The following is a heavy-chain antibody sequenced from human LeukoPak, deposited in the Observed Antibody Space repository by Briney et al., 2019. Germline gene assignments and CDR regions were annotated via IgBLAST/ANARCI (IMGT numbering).Heavy chain of an antibody. CDR1: GFTFSSYW. CDR3: TTDTWYSAGH. CDR2: IKKDGSEK. Sequence: GGSLRLSCAASGFTFSSYWMSWVRQAPGKGLEWVAIIKKDGSEKYYVDSMKGRFTISRDNAKNSLFLQMNSLRAEDTAIYYCTTDTWYSAGHWGQGTLVTVSS. J-gene: IGHJ4*02. V-gene: IGHV3-7*03. D-gene: IGHD2-15*01.